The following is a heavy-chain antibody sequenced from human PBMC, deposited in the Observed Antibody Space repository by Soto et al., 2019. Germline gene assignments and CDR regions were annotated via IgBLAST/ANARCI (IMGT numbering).Heavy chain of an antibody. CDR2: ISAYNGNT. V-gene: IGHV1-18*01. Sequence: ASVKGYLKTSGYCFTSYGISWVRQAPGQGLEWMGWISAYNGNTNYAQKLQVRVTMTTDTSTSTAYMELRSLSSDDTAVYYCARGGDSSSWYIIPYYYGMDVWGQGTTVTVSS. J-gene: IGHJ6*02. CDR1: GYCFTSYG. CDR3: ARGGDSSSWYIIPYYYGMDV. D-gene: IGHD6-13*01.